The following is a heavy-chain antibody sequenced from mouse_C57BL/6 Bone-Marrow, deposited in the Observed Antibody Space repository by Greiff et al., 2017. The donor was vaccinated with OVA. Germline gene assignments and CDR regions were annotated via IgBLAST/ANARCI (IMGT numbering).Heavy chain of an antibody. Sequence: VQLQQSGAELVRPGASVKLSCTASGFNIKDDYMHWVKQRPEQGLEWIGWIDPENGDTEYASKFTGKATITANTSSKTVYLNLIRLTSEDTAGYYCTTYRYWGQGTTLTVSS. CDR1: GFNIKDDY. V-gene: IGHV14-4*01. J-gene: IGHJ2*01. CDR2: IDPENGDT. CDR3: TTYRY.